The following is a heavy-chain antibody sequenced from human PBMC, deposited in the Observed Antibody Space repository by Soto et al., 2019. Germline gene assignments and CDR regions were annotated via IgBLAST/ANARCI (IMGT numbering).Heavy chain of an antibody. V-gene: IGHV4-34*01. D-gene: IGHD5-18*01. Sequence: QVQLQQWGAGLLKPSETLSLTCAVYGGSFSGYYWSWIRQPPGKGLEWIGEINHSGSTNYNPSLKSRVTIAVDTSKNQFSLQLSSVTAADTAVYYCARGRLWLSWKWFDPWGQGTLVTVSS. CDR3: ARGRLWLSWKWFDP. CDR1: GGSFSGYY. CDR2: INHSGST. J-gene: IGHJ5*02.